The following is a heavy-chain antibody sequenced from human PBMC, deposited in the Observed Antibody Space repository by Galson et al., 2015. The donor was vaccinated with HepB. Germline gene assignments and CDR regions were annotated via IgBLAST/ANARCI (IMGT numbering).Heavy chain of an antibody. CDR3: ARVSSLTYYYDSGGYYYFPPHYYGMDV. D-gene: IGHD3-22*01. V-gene: IGHV4-4*07. J-gene: IGHJ6*02. CDR2: IYTSGST. Sequence: SETLSLTCTVSGGSISSYYWSWIRQPAGKGLEWIGRIYTSGSTNYNPSLKSRVTMSVDTSKNQFSLKLSSVTAADTAVYYCARVSSLTYYYDSGGYYYFPPHYYGMDVWGQGTTVTVSS. CDR1: GGSISSYY.